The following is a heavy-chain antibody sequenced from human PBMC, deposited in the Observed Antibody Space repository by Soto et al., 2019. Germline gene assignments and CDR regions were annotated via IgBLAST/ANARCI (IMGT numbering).Heavy chain of an antibody. D-gene: IGHD3-22*01. CDR2: ISSSSSYI. Sequence: GGFLRLSCAASGFTFSSYSMNWVRQAPGKGLEWVSSISSSSSYIYYADSVKGRFTISRDNAKNSLYLQMNSLRAEDTAVYYCARDRSYYYDSSGYYYDYWGQGTLVTVSS. J-gene: IGHJ4*02. CDR1: GFTFSSYS. V-gene: IGHV3-21*01. CDR3: ARDRSYYYDSSGYYYDY.